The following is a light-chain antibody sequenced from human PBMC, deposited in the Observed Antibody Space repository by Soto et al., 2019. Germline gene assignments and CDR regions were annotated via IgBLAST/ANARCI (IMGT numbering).Light chain of an antibody. CDR2: DDT. CDR1: NIGSKS. Sequence: SYELTQPPSVSVAPGQTASIACGGDNIGSKSVNWYQQRPGQAPVVVVYDDTDRPTGIPERFSGSNSGNTATLTISRVEAGDEPDYYCQVWDGRSFQGVFGPGTKVTVL. J-gene: IGLJ1*01. CDR3: QVWDGRSFQGV. V-gene: IGLV3-21*02.